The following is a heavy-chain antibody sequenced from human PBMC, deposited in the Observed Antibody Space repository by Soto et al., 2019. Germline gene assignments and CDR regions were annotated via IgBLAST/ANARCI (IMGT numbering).Heavy chain of an antibody. Sequence: GGSLRLSCAASGFTFSSYSMNWVHQAPGKGLEWVSSISSSSSYIYYADSVRGRFTISRDNAKNSLYLQMNSLRAEDTAVYYCARHYSSGFIPWFDPWGQGTLVTVSS. CDR3: ARHYSSGFIPWFDP. V-gene: IGHV3-21*01. D-gene: IGHD6-19*01. J-gene: IGHJ5*02. CDR2: ISSSSSYI. CDR1: GFTFSSYS.